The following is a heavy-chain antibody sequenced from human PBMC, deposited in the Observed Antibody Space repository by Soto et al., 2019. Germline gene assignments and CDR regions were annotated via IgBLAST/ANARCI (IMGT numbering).Heavy chain of an antibody. CDR3: ARGDRGAFDI. Sequence: EVQLVESGGGLVQPGESLRLSCAASGFTFSYYWMHWVRQAPGKGLVWVSRIHSDGSSTTYADSVKGRFTISRDNARNTVYLQMKSLRVEDTAVYYCARGDRGAFDIWGQGTVVTVSS. CDR2: IHSDGSST. J-gene: IGHJ3*02. D-gene: IGHD1-26*01. V-gene: IGHV3-74*01. CDR1: GFTFSYYW.